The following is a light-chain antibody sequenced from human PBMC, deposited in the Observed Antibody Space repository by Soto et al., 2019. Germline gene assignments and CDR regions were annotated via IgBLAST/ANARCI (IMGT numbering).Light chain of an antibody. CDR2: KAS. CDR3: QHYNTYPWT. Sequence: DIQMTQSPSVLSASVGYRFTITCRASPSISSWLAWYQQKPGKAPNLLIHKASHLESGVPSRFSGSGSGTEFTLTISSLQPGDFVTYYCQHYNTYPWTFGQGTKVDIK. J-gene: IGKJ1*01. V-gene: IGKV1-5*03. CDR1: PSISSW.